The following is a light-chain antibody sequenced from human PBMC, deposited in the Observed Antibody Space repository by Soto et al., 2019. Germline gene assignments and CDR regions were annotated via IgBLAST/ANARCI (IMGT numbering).Light chain of an antibody. Sequence: QSVLTQPPSVSGTPGLRVNISCSGGISNIGKDTVNWYQQLPGTAPKLLMFNDDKRPSGVPDRFSASRSGTSASLAISGLQSDEEAVDYCSTWDATVNGWVFGGGTKVTVL. CDR2: NDD. V-gene: IGLV1-44*01. CDR1: ISNIGKDT. CDR3: STWDATVNGWV. J-gene: IGLJ3*02.